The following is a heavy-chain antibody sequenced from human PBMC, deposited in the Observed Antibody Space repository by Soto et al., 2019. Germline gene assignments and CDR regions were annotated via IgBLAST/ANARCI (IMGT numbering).Heavy chain of an antibody. CDR3: ARDPYYDFWSGYPPTLYYYGMDV. D-gene: IGHD3-3*01. CDR1: GYTFTSYG. V-gene: IGHV1-8*01. CDR2: MNPNSGNT. Sequence: ASVKVSCKASGYTFTSYGINWVQQATGQGLEWMGWMNPNSGNTGYAQKFQGRVTMTTDTSTSTAYMELRSLRSDDTAVYYCARDPYYDFWSGYPPTLYYYGMDVWGQGTTVTVSS. J-gene: IGHJ6*02.